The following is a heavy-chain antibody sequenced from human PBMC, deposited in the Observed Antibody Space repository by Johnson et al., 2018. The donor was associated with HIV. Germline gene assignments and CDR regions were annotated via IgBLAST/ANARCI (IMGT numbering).Heavy chain of an antibody. CDR1: GFTFSSYW. CDR2: VKQDGSEK. V-gene: IGHV3-7*01. Sequence: VQLVESGGGLVQPGGSLRLSCAASGFTFSSYWMAWVRQAPGKGLEWVANVKQDGSEKNYVDSVKGRVTISRDNAKNSMYLQMNSLRGEDTAVYYCARVWVVEVARGAFDIWGQGTMVTVSS. CDR3: ARVWVVEVARGAFDI. D-gene: IGHD2-15*01. J-gene: IGHJ3*02.